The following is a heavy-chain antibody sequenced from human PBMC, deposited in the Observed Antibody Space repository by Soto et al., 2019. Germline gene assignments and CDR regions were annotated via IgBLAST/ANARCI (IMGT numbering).Heavy chain of an antibody. J-gene: IGHJ6*03. D-gene: IGHD2-2*01. Sequence: SETLSLTCTVSGGSISNYYWSWIRQSPGKGLEWMGYIHHSGSTNYNPSLKSRVTISVDTTKNQFSLKLSSVTAADTAVYYCARHAYCTSANCYWRTYYYYYMDVWGKGTTVTVSS. CDR2: IHHSGST. CDR3: ARHAYCTSANCYWRTYYYYYMDV. CDR1: GGSISNYY. V-gene: IGHV4-59*08.